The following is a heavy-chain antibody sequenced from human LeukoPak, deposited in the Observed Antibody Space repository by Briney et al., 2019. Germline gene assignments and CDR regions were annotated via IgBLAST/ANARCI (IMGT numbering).Heavy chain of an antibody. J-gene: IGHJ5*02. V-gene: IGHV4-59*01. CDR2: IYYSGST. CDR1: GGSISSYY. CDR3: ATRGSSSGKNNWFDP. D-gene: IGHD3-10*01. Sequence: PSETLSLTCTVSGGSISSYYWSWIRQPPGKGLEWIGYIYYSGSTNYNPSLKSRVTISVDTSKNQFSLKLSSVTAADTAVYYCATRGSSSGKNNWFDPWGQGTLVTVSS.